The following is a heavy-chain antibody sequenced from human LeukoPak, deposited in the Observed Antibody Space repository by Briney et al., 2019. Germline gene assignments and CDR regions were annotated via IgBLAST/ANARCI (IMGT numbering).Heavy chain of an antibody. CDR3: ARQGPMMVDY. V-gene: IGHV4-59*08. CDR2: VYYSGST. Sequence: SETLSLTCTVSGGSISTYYWSWIRQPPGKGLEWIGYVYYSGSTYYNPSLKSRVTISVDTSKNQFSLKLSSVTAADTAVYYCARQGPMMVDYWGQGTLVTVSS. J-gene: IGHJ4*02. D-gene: IGHD3-22*01. CDR1: GGSISTYY.